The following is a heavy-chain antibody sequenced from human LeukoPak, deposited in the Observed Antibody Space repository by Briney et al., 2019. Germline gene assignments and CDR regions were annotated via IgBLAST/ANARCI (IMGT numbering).Heavy chain of an antibody. CDR2: INHSGST. CDR3: ARHAAERLRINWFDP. CDR1: GGSFSGYY. D-gene: IGHD4-17*01. Sequence: SETLSLTCTVYGGSFSGYYWSWIRQPPGKGLEWIGEINHSGSTNYNPSLKSRVTISVDTSKNQFSLKLSSVTAADTAVYYCARHAAERLRINWFDPWGQGTLVTVSS. V-gene: IGHV4-34*01. J-gene: IGHJ5*02.